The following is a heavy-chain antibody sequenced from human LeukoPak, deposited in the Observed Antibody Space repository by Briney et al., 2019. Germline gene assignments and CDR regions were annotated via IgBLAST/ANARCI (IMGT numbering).Heavy chain of an antibody. J-gene: IGHJ4*02. Sequence: PGGSLRLSCAASGFTLSSTEMNWVRQAPGKGREWLSYISSSSYIYYADSGKGRFTISRENAKNSLYLQMNSLRAEDTAVYYCARAVAARPHDYWGQGTLVTVSS. CDR3: ARAVAARPHDY. V-gene: IGHV3-48*03. CDR1: GFTLSSTE. CDR2: ISSSSYI. D-gene: IGHD6-6*01.